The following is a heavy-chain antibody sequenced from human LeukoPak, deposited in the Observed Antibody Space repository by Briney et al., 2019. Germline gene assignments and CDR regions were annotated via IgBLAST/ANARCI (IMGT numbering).Heavy chain of an antibody. Sequence: PSETLSLTCAVYGGSFSSYYWSWIRQPPGKGLEWIGEINHSGSTNYNPSLKSRVTISVDTSKNQFSLKLSSVTAADTAVYYCASGKYSGSSKGAFDIWGQGTMVTVSS. CDR2: INHSGST. J-gene: IGHJ3*02. D-gene: IGHD1-26*01. V-gene: IGHV4-34*01. CDR1: GGSFSSYY. CDR3: ASGKYSGSSKGAFDI.